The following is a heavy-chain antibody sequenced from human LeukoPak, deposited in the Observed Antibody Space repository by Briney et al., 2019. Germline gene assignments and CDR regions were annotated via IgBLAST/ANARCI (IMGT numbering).Heavy chain of an antibody. Sequence: LETLSLTCTVSGGSISSYYWSWIRQPAGKGLEWIGRIYTSGSTNYNPSLKSRVTMSVDTSKNQFSLKLSSVTAADTAVYYCARDEKAVITFDYWGLGTLVTVSS. D-gene: IGHD3-22*01. V-gene: IGHV4-4*07. CDR1: GGSISSYY. CDR2: IYTSGST. J-gene: IGHJ4*02. CDR3: ARDEKAVITFDY.